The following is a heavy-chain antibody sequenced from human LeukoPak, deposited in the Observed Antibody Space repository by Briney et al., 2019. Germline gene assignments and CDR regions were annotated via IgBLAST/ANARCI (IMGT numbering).Heavy chain of an antibody. CDR3: ASTRLGEDIVVVPAAD. J-gene: IGHJ4*02. D-gene: IGHD2-2*01. Sequence: SVKVSCKASGGTFSSYAISWVRQAPGQGLEWMGGIIPIFGTANYAQKFQGRVTITADKSTSTAYMELSSLRSEDTAVYYCASTRLGEDIVVVPAADWGQGTLVTVSS. CDR2: IIPIFGTA. V-gene: IGHV1-69*06. CDR1: GGTFSSYA.